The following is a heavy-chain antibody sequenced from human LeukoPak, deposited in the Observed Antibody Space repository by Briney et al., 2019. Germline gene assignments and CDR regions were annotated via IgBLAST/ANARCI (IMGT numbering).Heavy chain of an antibody. J-gene: IGHJ4*02. V-gene: IGHV3-23*01. Sequence: GGSLRLSCAASGFSFSNYAMNWVRQTPGKGLEWVSAISAGGDITYYADSVKGRFIASRDNSKNTLYLEMNSLRAEDTAVYYCAKPSPHYDRYWYTYYFDYWGQGTLVTVSS. D-gene: IGHD2-8*02. CDR2: ISAGGDIT. CDR1: GFSFSNYA. CDR3: AKPSPHYDRYWYTYYFDY.